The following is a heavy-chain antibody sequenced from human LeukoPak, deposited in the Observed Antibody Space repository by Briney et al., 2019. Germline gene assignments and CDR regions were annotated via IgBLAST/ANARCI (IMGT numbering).Heavy chain of an antibody. Sequence: GGSLRLSCVASRFPLSTYWMSWVRQAPGKGLEWVAVILSDGSKEFYTDSVKGRFTISRDNSKNTLYLQMNSLRAEDTAVYYCVRDDDRPDNGLDYWGQGTLVTVSS. V-gene: IGHV3-33*08. CDR1: RFPLSTYW. CDR2: ILSDGSKE. J-gene: IGHJ4*02. D-gene: IGHD3-22*01. CDR3: VRDDDRPDNGLDY.